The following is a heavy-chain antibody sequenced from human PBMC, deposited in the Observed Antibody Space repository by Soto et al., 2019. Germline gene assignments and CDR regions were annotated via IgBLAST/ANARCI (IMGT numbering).Heavy chain of an antibody. D-gene: IGHD2-21*02. J-gene: IGHJ3*02. Sequence: SETLSLTCAVSGGSISSSNWWSWVRQPPGKGLEWIGEIYHSGSTNYNPSLKSRVTISVDKSKNQFSLKLSSVTAADTAVYYCARVEDCGGDCFSDDAFDIWGQGTMVTVS. V-gene: IGHV4-4*02. CDR2: IYHSGST. CDR3: ARVEDCGGDCFSDDAFDI. CDR1: GGSISSSNW.